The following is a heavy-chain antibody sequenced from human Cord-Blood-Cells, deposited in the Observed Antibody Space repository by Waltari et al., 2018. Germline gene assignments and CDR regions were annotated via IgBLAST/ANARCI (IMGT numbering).Heavy chain of an antibody. Sequence: QVQLVESGGGVVQPGRSLRLSWAASGFTFSSYPIHWFRQAPGKGLEWVAVISYDGSNKYYADSVKGRFTISRDNSKNTLYLQMNSLRAEDTAVYYCARDPYDSSGYYFDYWGQGTLVTVSS. CDR2: ISYDGSNK. CDR1: GFTFSSYP. V-gene: IGHV3-30-3*01. CDR3: ARDPYDSSGYYFDY. D-gene: IGHD3-22*01. J-gene: IGHJ4*02.